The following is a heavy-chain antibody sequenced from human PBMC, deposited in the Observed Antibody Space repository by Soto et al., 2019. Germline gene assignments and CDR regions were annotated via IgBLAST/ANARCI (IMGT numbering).Heavy chain of an antibody. CDR3: ARHSGYDYVFDY. V-gene: IGHV1-2*02. Sequence: QVQLGQSGAEVKKPGASVKVSCKASGYTFTGYYIHWVRQAPGQGLEWMGWINPNNGDTNYAQKFQGRVSMTRDTSTSTAYMELSSLRFGDTAVYYCARHSGYDYVFDYWGQGTLVTVSS. CDR2: INPNNGDT. CDR1: GYTFTGYY. D-gene: IGHD5-12*01. J-gene: IGHJ4*02.